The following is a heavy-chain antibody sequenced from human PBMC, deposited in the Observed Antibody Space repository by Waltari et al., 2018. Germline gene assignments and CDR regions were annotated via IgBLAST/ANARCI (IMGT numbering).Heavy chain of an antibody. V-gene: IGHV3-23*04. CDR3: AKITRNDSSGFQH. CDR1: GFPFSSYA. CDR2: ISGSGGST. J-gene: IGHJ1*01. D-gene: IGHD3-22*01. Sequence: EVQLVESGGGLVQPGGSLRLSCAASGFPFSSYAMSWLRQAPGKGLEWVSAISGSGGSTYYADSVKGRFTISRDNAKNTLYLQMNSLRAEDTAVYYCAKITRNDSSGFQHWGQGTLVTVSS.